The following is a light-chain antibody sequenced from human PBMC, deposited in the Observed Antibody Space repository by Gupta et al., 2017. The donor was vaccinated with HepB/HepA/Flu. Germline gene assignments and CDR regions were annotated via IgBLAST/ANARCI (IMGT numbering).Light chain of an antibody. CDR3: PHYKGGSDWV. CDR1: SGAANSGHY. J-gene: IGLJ1*01. CDR2: NTS. V-gene: IGLV7-43*01. Sequence: QTVVTQEPSLTVSPGGTVTLTCTASSGAANSGHYANWVQQNPSQPLSCLFYNTSNKYAGPPARFSVSFVGCTAALTLSGVQPEDDADYYYPHYKGGSDWVFGTGTKLTVL.